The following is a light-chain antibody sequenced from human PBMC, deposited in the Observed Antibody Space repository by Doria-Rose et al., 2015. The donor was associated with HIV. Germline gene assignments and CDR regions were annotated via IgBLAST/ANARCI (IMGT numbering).Light chain of an antibody. CDR3: QQFDSFPRT. J-gene: IGKJ1*01. CDR2: GAS. Sequence: DIQLTQSPSFLSASVGVRVTITCRASQGISRYLAWYQQKPGKAPTLLIFGASTLQSGVPSRFSGSGSGTEFTLTISSLQPEDFATYHCQQFDSFPRTFGQGTKVELK. V-gene: IGKV1-9*01. CDR1: QGISRY.